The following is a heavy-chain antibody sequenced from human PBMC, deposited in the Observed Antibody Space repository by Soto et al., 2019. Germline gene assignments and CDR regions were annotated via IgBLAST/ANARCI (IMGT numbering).Heavy chain of an antibody. Sequence: QVQLVQSGAEVKKPGASVKVSCQASGYTFTSYGISWVRQAPGQGLEWMGWISAYNGNTNYAQKLQGRVTMTTDTSTSTAYMELRSLRSDDTAVYYCARDQRGDILTGYYINFDYWGQGTLVTVSS. J-gene: IGHJ4*02. CDR3: ARDQRGDILTGYYINFDY. CDR1: GYTFTSYG. CDR2: ISAYNGNT. D-gene: IGHD3-9*01. V-gene: IGHV1-18*01.